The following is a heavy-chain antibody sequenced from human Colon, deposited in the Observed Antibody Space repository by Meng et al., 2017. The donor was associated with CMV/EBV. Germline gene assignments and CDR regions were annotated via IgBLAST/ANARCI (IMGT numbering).Heavy chain of an antibody. Sequence: GESLKISCVASGYTFGSYGVSWVRQAPGKGLEWVALMSYDETKTYYAGSVEGRFTISRDTFKNTVYLQMDSLRPEDTALYYCAKDPNESHDYPRGAYNYYGMDVWGQGTTVTVSS. J-gene: IGHJ6*02. CDR3: AKDPNESHDYPRGAYNYYGMDV. D-gene: IGHD4-11*01. CDR2: MSYDETKT. V-gene: IGHV3-30*18. CDR1: GYTFGSYG.